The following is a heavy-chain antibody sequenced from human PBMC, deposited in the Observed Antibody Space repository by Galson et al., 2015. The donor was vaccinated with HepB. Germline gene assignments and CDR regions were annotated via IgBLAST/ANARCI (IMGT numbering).Heavy chain of an antibody. Sequence: QSGAEVKKPGESLRISCKGAGSSFPNYWITWARQMPGKGLEWMGRIEPSDSYTDYSPSFEGHVTISADKSVTTAYLQWSSLKASDTAIYYCARLRFGSSSPGVLEYWGQGTLVTVSS. J-gene: IGHJ4*02. CDR1: GSSFPNYW. V-gene: IGHV5-10-1*01. CDR2: IEPSDSYT. CDR3: ARLRFGSSSPGVLEY. D-gene: IGHD6-6*01.